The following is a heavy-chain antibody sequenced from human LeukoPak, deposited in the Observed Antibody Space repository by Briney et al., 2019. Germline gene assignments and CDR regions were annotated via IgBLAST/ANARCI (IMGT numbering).Heavy chain of an antibody. CDR2: IYDSGST. CDR3: ARHGVGVSYFDY. J-gene: IGHJ4*02. Sequence: ETLSLTCTVSGGSNSSSSYYWGWVRQPPGKGLEWIGSIYDSGSTYYTPSLKSRITIAVVTSKNQFSLKLSSVTAADMAMYYCARHGVGVSYFDYGGQGTLVTVPS. V-gene: IGHV4-39*01. CDR1: GGSNSSSSYY. D-gene: IGHD3-22*01.